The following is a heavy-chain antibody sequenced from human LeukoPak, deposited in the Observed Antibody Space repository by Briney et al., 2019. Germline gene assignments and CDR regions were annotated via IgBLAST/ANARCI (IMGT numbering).Heavy chain of an antibody. D-gene: IGHD6-6*01. CDR2: IYTSGST. CDR3: ARNARQLGPWDYYYYMDV. Sequence: TSETLSLTCTVSGGSISSGSYYWSWIRQPAGKGLEWIGRIYTSGSTNYNPSLKSRVTISVDTSKNQFSLKLSSVTAADTAVYYCARNARQLGPWDYYYYMDVWGKGTTVTVSS. CDR1: GGSISSGSYY. J-gene: IGHJ6*03. V-gene: IGHV4-61*02.